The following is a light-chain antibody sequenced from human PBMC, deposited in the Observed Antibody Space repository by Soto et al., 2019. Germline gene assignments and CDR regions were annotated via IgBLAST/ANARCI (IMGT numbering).Light chain of an antibody. CDR3: HQYTDYPRT. J-gene: IGKJ1*01. V-gene: IGKV1-5*01. CDR1: QSVDRY. Sequence: MGQSHSIVTASVRERVYITGVASQSVDRYLAWYQQKPGKAPHLLLYDASSLESGFPSMFSGSGSGTEFTLTISSLQPDHFSTLYCHQYTDYPRTVGLGTKVDIK. CDR2: DAS.